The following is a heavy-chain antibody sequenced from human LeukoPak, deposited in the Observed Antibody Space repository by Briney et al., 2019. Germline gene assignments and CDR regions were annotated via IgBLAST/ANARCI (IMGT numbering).Heavy chain of an antibody. CDR3: ARDHYYYDSSGYPNDAFDI. D-gene: IGHD3-22*01. CDR2: IIPIFGTA. V-gene: IGHV1-69*13. J-gene: IGHJ3*02. CDR1: GGTFSSYA. Sequence: SVKVSCKASGGTFSSYAISWVRQAPGQGLEWMGGIIPIFGTANYAQKFQSRVTITADESTSTAYMELSSLRSEDTAVYYCARDHYYYDSSGYPNDAFDIWGQGTMVTVSS.